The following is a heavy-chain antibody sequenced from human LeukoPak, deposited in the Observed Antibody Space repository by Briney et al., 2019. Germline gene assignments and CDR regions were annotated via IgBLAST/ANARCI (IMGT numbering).Heavy chain of an antibody. V-gene: IGHV4-61*01. J-gene: IGHJ3*02. CDR3: ARDNGIGGSYGRHYDAFDI. D-gene: IGHD1-26*01. CDR2: IYYSGST. CDR1: GGSVSSGSYY. Sequence: PSETLSLTCTVSGGSVSSGSYYWSWIRQPPGKGLEWIGYIYYSGSTNYNPSLKSRVTISVDTSKNQFSLKLSSVTAADTAVYYCARDNGIGGSYGRHYDAFDIWGQGTMVTVSS.